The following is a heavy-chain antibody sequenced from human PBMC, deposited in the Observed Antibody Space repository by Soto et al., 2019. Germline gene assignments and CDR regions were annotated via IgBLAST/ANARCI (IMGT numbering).Heavy chain of an antibody. CDR3: ARSGGSNSWYGVFDF. Sequence: QVQLQESGPGLVKPSQTLSVTCTVSGDSITSSPYYWSWVRQLPGRGLEWIGYIYFRGNSYYNPSLKSRVTTSLDRSKNQFSLELNSVTAADTAVNYCARSGGSNSWYGVFDFWGQGTLVNVSS. CDR2: IYFRGNS. V-gene: IGHV4-30-4*01. CDR1: GDSITSSPYY. J-gene: IGHJ4*02. D-gene: IGHD2-15*01.